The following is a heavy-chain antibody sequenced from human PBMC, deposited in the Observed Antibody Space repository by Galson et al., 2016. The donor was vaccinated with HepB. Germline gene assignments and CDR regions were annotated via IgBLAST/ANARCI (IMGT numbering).Heavy chain of an antibody. CDR2: INAGSGNT. Sequence: SVKVSCKASGYTFTTYAMHWVRQAPGQRLEWMGWINAGSGNTKYSQKFQGRVTITRDTSASTAYMELSSLRSEDTAVYYCARGVRITIFGVVISRDYYFDYWGQGTLVTVSS. J-gene: IGHJ4*02. CDR3: ARGVRITIFGVVISRDYYFDY. D-gene: IGHD3-3*01. V-gene: IGHV1-3*01. CDR1: GYTFTTYA.